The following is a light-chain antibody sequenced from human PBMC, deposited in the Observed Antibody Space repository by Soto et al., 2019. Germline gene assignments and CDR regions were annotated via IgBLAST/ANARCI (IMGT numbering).Light chain of an antibody. CDR2: DAS. J-gene: IGKJ1*01. CDR1: QSISSW. CDR3: QQYNSYPWA. Sequence: DIQMTQSPSTLSASVGDRVTITCRASQSISSWLAWYQQKPGKAPKLLIYDASSLESGVPSRFSGSGSGTEFTLSITTPQPDDFATYNCQQYNSYPWAFGQGTKVEIK. V-gene: IGKV1-5*01.